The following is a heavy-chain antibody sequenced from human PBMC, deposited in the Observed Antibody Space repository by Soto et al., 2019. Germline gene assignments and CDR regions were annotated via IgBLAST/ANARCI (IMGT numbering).Heavy chain of an antibody. CDR3: ARAVGTTVTTKFFYY. Sequence: GASVKVSCKASGYTLTSYDSNWVRQATGQGLEWMGWMNPNSGNTGYAQKFQGRVTMTRNTSISTAYMELSSLRSEDTAVYYCARAVGTTVTTKFFYYWGQGTLVTVSS. CDR2: MNPNSGNT. CDR1: GYTLTSYD. V-gene: IGHV1-8*01. D-gene: IGHD4-17*01. J-gene: IGHJ4*02.